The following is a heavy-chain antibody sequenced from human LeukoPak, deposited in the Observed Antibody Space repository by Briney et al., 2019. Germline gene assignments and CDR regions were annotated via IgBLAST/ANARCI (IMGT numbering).Heavy chain of an antibody. V-gene: IGHV4-59*01. J-gene: IGHJ4*02. D-gene: IGHD6-13*01. CDR1: GGSISSYY. CDR3: ARDQRGYSSSWLDY. Sequence: KASETLSLTCTVSGGSISSYYWSWIRQPPGKGLEWIGYIYYSGSTNYNPSLKSRVTISVDTSKNQFSLKLSSVTAADTAVYYCARDQRGYSSSWLDYWGQGTLVTVSS. CDR2: IYYSGST.